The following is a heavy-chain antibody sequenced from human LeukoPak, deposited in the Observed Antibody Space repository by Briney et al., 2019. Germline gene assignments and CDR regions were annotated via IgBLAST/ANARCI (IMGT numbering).Heavy chain of an antibody. D-gene: IGHD3-3*01. Sequence: PGGSLRLSCAASGFTFSSYSMNWVRQAPGKGLEWVSYISSSSSTIYYADSVKGRFTISRGNSKNMLYLQMNSLRAEDTAVYYCAKGYYDFWSGYYTSWGQGTLVTVSS. CDR2: ISSSSSTI. CDR3: AKGYYDFWSGYYTS. CDR1: GFTFSSYS. J-gene: IGHJ4*02. V-gene: IGHV3-48*01.